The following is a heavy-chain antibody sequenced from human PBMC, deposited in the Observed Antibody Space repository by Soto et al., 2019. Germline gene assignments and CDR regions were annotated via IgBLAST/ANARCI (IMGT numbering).Heavy chain of an antibody. Sequence: SETLSLTCTVSGGSISSYYWSWIRQPPGKGLEWIGEINHSGSTNYNPSLKSRVTISVDTSKNQFSLKLSSVTAADTAVYYCARTIMITFGGVIVSTPYYFDYWGQGTLVTVSS. V-gene: IGHV4-34*01. J-gene: IGHJ4*02. CDR2: INHSGST. CDR1: GGSISSYY. CDR3: ARTIMITFGGVIVSTPYYFDY. D-gene: IGHD3-16*02.